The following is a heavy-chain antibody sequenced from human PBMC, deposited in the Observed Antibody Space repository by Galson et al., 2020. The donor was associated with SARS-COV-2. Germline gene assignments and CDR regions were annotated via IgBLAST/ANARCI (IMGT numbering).Heavy chain of an antibody. CDR1: GFTFSSYG. J-gene: IGHJ6*02. CDR2: IWYDGSNK. V-gene: IGHV3-33*01. CDR3: ARDLVVVVGYGMDV. D-gene: IGHD2-15*01. Sequence: QAGGSLRLSCAASGFTFSSYGMHWVRQAPGKGLEWVAVIWYDGSNKYYADSVKGRFTISRDNSKNTLYLQMNSLRAEDTAVYYCARDLVVVVGYGMDVWGQGTTVTVSS.